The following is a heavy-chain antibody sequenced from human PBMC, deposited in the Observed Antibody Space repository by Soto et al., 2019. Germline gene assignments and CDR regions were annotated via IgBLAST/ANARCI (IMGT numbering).Heavy chain of an antibody. CDR2: INHSGST. CDR3: ARAGISSYGPLGY. CDR1: GGSFSGYY. Sequence: QVQLQQWGAGLLKPSETLSLTCAVYGGSFSGYYWSWIRQPPGKGLEWIGEINHSGSTNYNPSLKSRVTLSVDTSKNQFSLKLSSVTAADTAVYYCARAGISSYGPLGYWGQGTLVTVSS. V-gene: IGHV4-34*01. J-gene: IGHJ4*02. D-gene: IGHD5-18*01.